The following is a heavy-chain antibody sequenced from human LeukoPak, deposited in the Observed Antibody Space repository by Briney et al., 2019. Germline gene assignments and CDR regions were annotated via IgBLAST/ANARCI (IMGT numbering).Heavy chain of an antibody. J-gene: IGHJ4*02. D-gene: IGHD6-13*01. CDR1: GYTFTSYA. V-gene: IGHV1-18*01. CDR3: ARDGIAAAGSYYFDY. Sequence: ASVKVSCKASGYTFTSYAMHWVRQAPGQRLEWMGWISAYNGNTNYAQKLQGRVTMTTDTSTSTAYMELRSLRSDDTAVYYCARDGIAAAGSYYFDYWGQGTLVTVSS. CDR2: ISAYNGNT.